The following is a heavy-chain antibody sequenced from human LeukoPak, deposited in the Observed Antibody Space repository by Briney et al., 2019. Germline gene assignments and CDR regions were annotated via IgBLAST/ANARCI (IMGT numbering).Heavy chain of an antibody. V-gene: IGHV4-59*13. CDR2: CHYSGNT. J-gene: IGHJ3*02. CDR3: ARSASSTSRSAFDI. Sequence: PSETLSLTCTVSGASISRSSWSWIRQPPGKGLEWIGYCHYSGNTNYNPSLKSRATISVDMSKNQFSLTLNSVTAADTAVYYCARSASSTSRSAFDIWGQGTRVTASS. CDR1: GASISRSS.